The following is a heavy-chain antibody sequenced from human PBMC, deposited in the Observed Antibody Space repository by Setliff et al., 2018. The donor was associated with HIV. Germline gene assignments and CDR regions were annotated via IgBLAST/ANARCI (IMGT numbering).Heavy chain of an antibody. CDR1: GFTFSSYA. Sequence: RLSCVASGFTFSSYAMHWVRQAPGKGLEWVAVISYDGSNKYYADSVKGRFTISRDNSKNTLYLQMNSLRAEDTAVYYCARDPGSGSYYNYWGQGTLVTVSS. V-gene: IGHV3-30*01. D-gene: IGHD3-10*01. CDR3: ARDPGSGSYYNY. J-gene: IGHJ4*02. CDR2: ISYDGSNK.